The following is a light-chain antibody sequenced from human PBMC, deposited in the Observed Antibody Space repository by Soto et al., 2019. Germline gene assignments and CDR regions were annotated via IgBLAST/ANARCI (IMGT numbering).Light chain of an antibody. CDR2: EVS. CDR3: SSYAGGNNWV. J-gene: IGLJ3*02. Sequence: QSALTQPASVSGSPGQSITISCTGTSSDVGGYNYVSWYQQHPGKAPKLMIYEVSNRPSGVSNRFSASKSGNTASLTVSGLQAEDEADYYCSSYAGGNNWVFGGGTKLTVL. V-gene: IGLV2-14*01. CDR1: SSDVGGYNY.